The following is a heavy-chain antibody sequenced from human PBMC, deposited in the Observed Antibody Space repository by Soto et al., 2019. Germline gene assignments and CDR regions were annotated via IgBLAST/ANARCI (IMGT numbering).Heavy chain of an antibody. CDR3: AKDQEEDSSMRPYYYYYGMDV. D-gene: IGHD4-4*01. CDR1: GFTFSSYA. J-gene: IGHJ6*02. V-gene: IGHV3-23*01. CDR2: ISGSGGST. Sequence: GGSLRLSCAASGFTFSSYAMSWVRQAPGKGLEWVSAISGSGGSTYYADSVKGRFTISRDNSKNTLYLQMNSLRAEDTAVYYCAKDQEEDSSMRPYYYYYGMDVWGQGTTVTVSS.